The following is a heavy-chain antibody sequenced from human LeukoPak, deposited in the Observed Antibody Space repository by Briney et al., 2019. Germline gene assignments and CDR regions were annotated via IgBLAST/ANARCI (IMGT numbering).Heavy chain of an antibody. Sequence: GGSLRLSCAASGFAFSSYGMSWVRQAPGKGLEWVSAISGSGGSTYYADSVKGRFTISRDNSKNTLYLQMNSLRAEDTAVYYCAKDRAWLATSDFDYWGQGTLVTVSS. V-gene: IGHV3-23*01. CDR2: ISGSGGST. D-gene: IGHD6-19*01. CDR1: GFAFSSYG. J-gene: IGHJ4*02. CDR3: AKDRAWLATSDFDY.